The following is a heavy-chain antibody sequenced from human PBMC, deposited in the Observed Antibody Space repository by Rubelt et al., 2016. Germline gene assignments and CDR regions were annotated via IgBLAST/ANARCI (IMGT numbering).Heavy chain of an antibody. CDR1: GGSISSSSYY. J-gene: IGHJ4*02. CDR3: AGGHTAMVFFGY. CDR2: IYYSGST. D-gene: IGHD5-18*01. Sequence: QLQLQESGPGLVKPSETLSLTCTVSGGSISSSSYYWGWIRQPPGKGLEWIGSIYYSGSTYYNPSLKCRVTRSVDTSKNQFSRKLGSLTAADTAVYYWAGGHTAMVFFGYWGQGTLVTVSS. V-gene: IGHV4-39*07.